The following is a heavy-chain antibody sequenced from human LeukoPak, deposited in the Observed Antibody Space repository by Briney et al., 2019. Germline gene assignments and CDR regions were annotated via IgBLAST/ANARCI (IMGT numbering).Heavy chain of an antibody. CDR2: ISSSSSYI. CDR3: ARRFGEGAIDY. J-gene: IGHJ4*02. CDR1: GFTFSSYS. V-gene: IGHV3-21*01. Sequence: GGSLRLSCAASGFTFSSYSMNWVRQAPGKGLEWVSSISSSSSYIYYADSLKGRFTISRDNAKNSLYLQMNSLRAEDTAVYYCARRFGEGAIDYWGQGTLVTVSS. D-gene: IGHD3-10*01.